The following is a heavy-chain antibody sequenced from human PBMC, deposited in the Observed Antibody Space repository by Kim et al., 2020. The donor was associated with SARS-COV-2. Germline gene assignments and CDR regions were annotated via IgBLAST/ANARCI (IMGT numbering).Heavy chain of an antibody. D-gene: IGHD5-12*01. CDR3: ASAPRGWLRSVDN. Sequence: SETLSLTCTVSGCSISSGGYYWSWIGQHPGKGLDWIGYIYYSGSTYYNPSPKNRVTISVDTSKNQFSLKLSYETAADTAVYYCASAPRGWLRSVDNWGQGTMVAVSS. CDR1: GCSISSGGYY. CDR2: IYYSGST. V-gene: IGHV4-31*03. J-gene: IGHJ3*02.